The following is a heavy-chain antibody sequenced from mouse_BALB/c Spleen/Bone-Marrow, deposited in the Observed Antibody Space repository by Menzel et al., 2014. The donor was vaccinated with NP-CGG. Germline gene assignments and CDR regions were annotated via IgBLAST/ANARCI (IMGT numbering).Heavy chain of an antibody. D-gene: IGHD2-1*01. Sequence: VQLVESGPGLVAPSQSLSITCTVSGFSLTGYGVHWVRQPPGKGLEWLGVIGAGGSTNYNSALMSRLSISKDKSKSXXFLKMNSLQTDDTAMYYCARGYGNLAMDYWGQGTSVTVSS. CDR3: ARGYGNLAMDY. V-gene: IGHV2-9*02. J-gene: IGHJ4*01. CDR1: GFSLTGYG. CDR2: IGAGGST.